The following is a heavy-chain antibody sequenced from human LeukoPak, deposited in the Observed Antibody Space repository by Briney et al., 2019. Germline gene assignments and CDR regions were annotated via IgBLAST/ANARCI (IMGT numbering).Heavy chain of an antibody. D-gene: IGHD2-21*01. CDR3: ARINAPVATFDY. V-gene: IGHV4-38-2*01. CDR2: ITHSGNT. Sequence: SETLSLTCAVSGFSISSTYYGAWIRQTPGKGXXXXATITHSGNTYYISSLESRLTISLDTSKRHFSLRLTSVTAADTAVYYCARINAPVATFDYWGLGTLVAVSS. CDR1: GFSISSTYY. J-gene: IGHJ4*02.